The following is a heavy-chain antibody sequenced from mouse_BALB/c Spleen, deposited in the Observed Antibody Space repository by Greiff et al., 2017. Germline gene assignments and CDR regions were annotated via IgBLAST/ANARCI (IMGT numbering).Heavy chain of an antibody. J-gene: IGHJ4*01. CDR3: ARERELGLRDAMDY. D-gene: IGHD3-1*01. CDR2: INPSTGYT. Sequence: VQLQQSGAELAKPGASVKMSCKASGYTFTSYWMHWVKQRPGQGLEWIGYINPSTGYTEYNQKFKDKATLTADKSSSTAYMQLSSLTSEDSAVYFSARERELGLRDAMDYWGQGTSVTVSA. CDR1: GYTFTSYW. V-gene: IGHV1-7*01.